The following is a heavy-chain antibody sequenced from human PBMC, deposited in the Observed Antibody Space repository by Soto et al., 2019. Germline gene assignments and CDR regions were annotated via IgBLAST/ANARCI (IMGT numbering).Heavy chain of an antibody. CDR1: GGTFSSYA. J-gene: IGHJ6*02. CDR3: ARDRYGSGSYNSPYYSYGMDV. CDR2: IIPIFGTA. Sequence: QVQLVQSGAEGKKPGSSVKVACKASGGTFSSYAISWVRQAPGQGLEWMGGIIPIFGTANYAQKFQGRVTITADKSTSTAYMELSSLRSKDTAVYYCARDRYGSGSYNSPYYSYGMDVWGQGTTVTVSS. D-gene: IGHD3-10*01. V-gene: IGHV1-69*06.